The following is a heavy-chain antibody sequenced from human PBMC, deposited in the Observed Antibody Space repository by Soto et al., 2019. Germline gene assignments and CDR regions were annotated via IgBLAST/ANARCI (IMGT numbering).Heavy chain of an antibody. CDR3: ARHSGVAEDGND. CDR2: IYPGDSDT. V-gene: IGHV5-51*01. D-gene: IGHD6-13*01. J-gene: IGHJ1*01. CDR1: GYSFTTNW. Sequence: GESLKISCKGSGYSFTTNWIGWVRQMPGKGLEWMGVIYPGDSDTRYSPSFQGQVAISADKSINTAYLQWSSLKASDTAMYYCARHSGVAEDGNDWGQGTLVTFSS.